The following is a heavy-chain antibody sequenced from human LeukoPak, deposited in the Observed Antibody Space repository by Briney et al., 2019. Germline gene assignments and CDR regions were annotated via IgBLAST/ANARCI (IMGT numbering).Heavy chain of an antibody. CDR3: ARLGGYRDCINGVCYYCDY. Sequence: GGSLRLSCAASGFTFSNYWMSWVRQAPGKGLEWVGNIKQDGSEKYYVDSVKGRFTISRDNAKNSLYLQMNSLRAEDTAVYYCARLGGYRDCINGVCYYCDYWGQGTLVTVSS. D-gene: IGHD2-8*01. CDR2: IKQDGSEK. CDR1: GFTFSNYW. V-gene: IGHV3-7*02. J-gene: IGHJ4*02.